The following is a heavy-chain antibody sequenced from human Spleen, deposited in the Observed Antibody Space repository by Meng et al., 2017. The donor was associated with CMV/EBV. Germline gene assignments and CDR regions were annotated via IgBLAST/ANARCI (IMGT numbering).Heavy chain of an antibody. J-gene: IGHJ5*02. D-gene: IGHD4-23*01. Sequence: GGSLRLSCAASGFTFEDYGMSWVRQTPGKGLEWVSGINWNGSSRAYAESVKGRFTISRDNAKNTLYLQMNSLRAEDTAFYYGASAFRSGGVTASFDPWGQGTLVTVSS. V-gene: IGHV3-20*04. CDR1: GFTFEDYG. CDR2: INWNGSSR. CDR3: ASAFRSGGVTASFDP.